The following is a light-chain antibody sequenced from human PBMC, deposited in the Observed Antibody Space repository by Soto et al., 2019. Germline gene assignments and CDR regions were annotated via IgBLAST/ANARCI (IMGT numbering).Light chain of an antibody. CDR1: QDISNY. CDR3: QEYESGPLS. CDR2: AAS. V-gene: IGKV1-27*01. Sequence: DIQMTQSPSSLSASVGDRVTITCRASQDISNYLAWYQQKPGKVPKLLIYAASTLQSGVPSRFSGSGFGTDVTLTISSLQTEDGATYYCQEYESGPLSFGPGTKVEIK. J-gene: IGKJ3*01.